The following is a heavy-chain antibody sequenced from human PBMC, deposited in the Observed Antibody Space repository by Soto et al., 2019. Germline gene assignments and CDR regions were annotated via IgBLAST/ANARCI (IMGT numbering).Heavy chain of an antibody. D-gene: IGHD1-7*01. CDR1: GFTFSSYA. V-gene: IGHV3-23*01. Sequence: GGSLRLSCAASGFTFSSYAMSWVRQAPGKGLEWVSAISGSGGSTYYADSVKGRFTISRDNSKNTLYLQMNSLRAEDTAVYYCAKDPGGWNYAAPLFDYWGQRPLVTVSS. CDR3: AKDPGGWNYAAPLFDY. CDR2: ISGSGGST. J-gene: IGHJ4*02.